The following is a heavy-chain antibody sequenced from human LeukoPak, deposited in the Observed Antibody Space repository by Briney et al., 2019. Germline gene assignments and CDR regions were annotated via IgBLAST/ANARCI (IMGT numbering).Heavy chain of an antibody. V-gene: IGHV3-33*01. J-gene: IGHJ3*02. CDR3: ACDSSPEAFDI. CDR2: IWYDGSNK. D-gene: IGHD2-2*01. CDR1: GFTFSSYG. Sequence: PGGSLRLSCAASGFTFSSYGMHWVRQAPGKGLEWVAVIWYDGSNKYYADSVKGRFTISRDNSKNTLYLQMNSLRAEDTAVYYCACDSSPEAFDIWGQGTMVTVSS.